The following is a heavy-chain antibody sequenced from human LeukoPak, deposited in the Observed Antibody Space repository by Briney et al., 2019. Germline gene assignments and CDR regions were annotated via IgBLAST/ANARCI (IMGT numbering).Heavy chain of an antibody. CDR2: IMPISGTA. J-gene: IGHJ4*02. Sequence: ASVKVSCKASGGTFSSYDISWVRQAPGQGLEWMGGIMPISGTANYAQKFQGRVAITADKPTNTAYMELSSLRSEDTAVYYCASGRTDIVVVPATLRNYYFDYWGQGTLVTVSS. CDR1: GGTFSSYD. V-gene: IGHV1-69*06. D-gene: IGHD2-2*01. CDR3: ASGRTDIVVVPATLRNYYFDY.